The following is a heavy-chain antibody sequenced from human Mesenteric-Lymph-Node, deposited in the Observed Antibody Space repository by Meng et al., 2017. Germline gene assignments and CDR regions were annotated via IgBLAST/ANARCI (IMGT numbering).Heavy chain of an antibody. Sequence: GSLRLSCVASEFSVSNYWMTWVRQASGKGLEWVANINQEGSEINYVDSVKGRFTIYRDNAKNSLYRQMNSLRADDTAVYYCSRGPGYVIDVWGRGTPVTGYS. D-gene: IGHD1-1*01. CDR2: INQEGSEI. J-gene: IGHJ6*02. V-gene: IGHV3-7*04. CDR3: SRGPGYVIDV. CDR1: EFSVSNYW.